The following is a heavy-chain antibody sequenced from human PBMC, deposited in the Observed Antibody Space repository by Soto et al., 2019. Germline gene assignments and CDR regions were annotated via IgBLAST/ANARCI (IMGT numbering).Heavy chain of an antibody. D-gene: IGHD2-15*01. Sequence: ASVKVSCQASGYIFTAYSMHWVRQAPGQGLEWMGVVNPSGGSTNYAQKFQGRITMTRDTSTSTVYMDLSSLTSEDTAVYYCAREETCSDGICYSEYFQRWGQGTLVTVSS. CDR3: AREETCSDGICYSEYFQR. CDR1: GYIFTAYS. J-gene: IGHJ1*01. V-gene: IGHV1-46*01. CDR2: VNPSGGST.